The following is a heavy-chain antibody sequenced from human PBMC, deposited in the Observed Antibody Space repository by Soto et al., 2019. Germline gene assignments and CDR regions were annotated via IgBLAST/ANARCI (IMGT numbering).Heavy chain of an antibody. J-gene: IGHJ4*02. CDR1: GFTFSNFG. CDR2: VSYDEVNK. V-gene: IGHV3-30*18. D-gene: IGHD6-6*01. CDR3: AKVMTEYSGVAIDY. Sequence: GGSLRLSCEASGFTFSNFGIHWVRQAPGKGLEWLAVVSYDEVNKFYADSVRGRFTISRDNSKDTAYLQINSLRPDDTAMYFCAKVMTEYSGVAIDYWGQGTLVTVSS.